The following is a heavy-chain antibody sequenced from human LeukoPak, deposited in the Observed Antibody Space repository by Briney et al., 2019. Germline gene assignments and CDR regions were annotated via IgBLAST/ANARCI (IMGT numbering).Heavy chain of an antibody. D-gene: IGHD5-18*01. J-gene: IGHJ4*02. Sequence: SETLCLTCAVSGGSISSGGYSWSWIRQPPGKGLEWIGYIYHSGSTYYNPSLKSRVTISVDRSKNQFSLKLSSVTAADTAVYYCARGGYSYGFFDYWGQGTLVTVSS. CDR1: GGSISSGGYS. V-gene: IGHV4-30-2*01. CDR2: IYHSGST. CDR3: ARGGYSYGFFDY.